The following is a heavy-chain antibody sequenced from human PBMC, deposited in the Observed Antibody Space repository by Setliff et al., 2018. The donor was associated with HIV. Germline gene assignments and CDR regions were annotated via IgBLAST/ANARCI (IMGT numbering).Heavy chain of an antibody. J-gene: IGHJ4*02. CDR3: AISYYYGSGIPGYYFDY. Sequence: PSETLSLTCNVSGGSISSSSYYWGWIRQPPGKGLEWIGSIYYSGSTYYNPPLKSRVTISVDTSKNQFSLKLSSVTAADTAVYYCAISYYYGSGIPGYYFDYWGQGTLVTVPQ. D-gene: IGHD3-10*01. CDR2: IYYSGST. V-gene: IGHV4-39*01. CDR1: GGSISSSSYY.